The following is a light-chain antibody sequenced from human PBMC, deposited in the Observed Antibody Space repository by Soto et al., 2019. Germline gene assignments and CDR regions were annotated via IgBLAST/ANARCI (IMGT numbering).Light chain of an antibody. V-gene: IGKV3-11*01. Sequence: EIVLTQSPATLSLSPGERATISCRASQSVSSYLAWYQHKPGQAPRLLIYDASNRATGIPARFSGSGSGTDFTVTISSLEPEHFAVYYCQQRSNWPPRLTFGGGTKVEIK. CDR2: DAS. CDR3: QQRSNWPPRLT. J-gene: IGKJ4*01. CDR1: QSVSSY.